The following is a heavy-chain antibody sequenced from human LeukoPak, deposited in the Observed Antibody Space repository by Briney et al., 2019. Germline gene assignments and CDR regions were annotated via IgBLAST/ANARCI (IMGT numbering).Heavy chain of an antibody. CDR1: GFTFDDYA. J-gene: IGHJ4*02. CDR2: ISWDGGST. Sequence: PGGSLRLSCAASGFTFDDYAMHWVRQAPGKGLEWVSLISWDGGSTYYADSVKGRFTISRDNSKNSLYLKMNSLRAEDTALYYCAKDKLPAGKPYDFWSGYQDYWGQGTLVTVSS. V-gene: IGHV3-43D*04. CDR3: AKDKLPAGKPYDFWSGYQDY. D-gene: IGHD3-3*01.